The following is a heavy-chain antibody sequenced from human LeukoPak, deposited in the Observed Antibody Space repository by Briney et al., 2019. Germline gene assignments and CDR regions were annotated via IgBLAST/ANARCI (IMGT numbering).Heavy chain of an antibody. CDR1: GFTFSSYA. CDR3: ARVIAVAGTTLDY. V-gene: IGHV3-30-3*01. J-gene: IGHJ4*02. D-gene: IGHD6-19*01. Sequence: GGSLRLSCSASGFTFSSYAMHWVRQAPGKGLEWVAVISYDGSNKYYADSVKGRFTISRDNSKNTLYLQMNSLRAEDTAAYYCARVIAVAGTTLDYWGQGTLVTVSS. CDR2: ISYDGSNK.